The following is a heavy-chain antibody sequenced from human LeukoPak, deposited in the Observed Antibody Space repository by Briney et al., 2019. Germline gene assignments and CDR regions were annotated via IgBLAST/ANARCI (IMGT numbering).Heavy chain of an antibody. J-gene: IGHJ4*02. CDR3: ARRSMVRGVRFDY. CDR2: IYTSGST. D-gene: IGHD3-10*01. CDR1: GGSISSGSYY. V-gene: IGHV4-61*09. Sequence: PSETLSLTCTVSGGSISSGSYYWSWIRQPAGKGLEWIGHIYTSGSTNYNPSLKSRVTISVDTSKNQFSLKLSSVTAADTAVYYCARRSMVRGVRFDYWGQGTLVTVSS.